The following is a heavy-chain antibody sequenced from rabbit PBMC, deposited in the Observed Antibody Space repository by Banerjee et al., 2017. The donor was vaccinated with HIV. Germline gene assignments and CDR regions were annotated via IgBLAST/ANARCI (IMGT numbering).Heavy chain of an antibody. J-gene: IGHJ4*01. CDR3: ARDYSYGYAGYVYATGMNL. CDR2: INTISGDT. V-gene: IGHV1S45*01. CDR1: GFSFSNGYV. Sequence: QEQLEESGGDLVKPEGSLTLTCTASGFSFSNGYVMCWVRQAPGKGLEWIACINTISGDTVYATWAKGRFTISKTSSTTVTLQMTSLTAADTATYFCARDYSYGYAGYVYATGMNLWGPGTLVTVS. D-gene: IGHD6-1*01.